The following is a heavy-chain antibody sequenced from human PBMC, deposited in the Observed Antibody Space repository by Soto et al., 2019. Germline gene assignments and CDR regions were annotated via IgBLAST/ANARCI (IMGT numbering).Heavy chain of an antibody. Sequence: QVQLVESGGGVVQPGRSLRLSCAASGFTFSSYGMHWVRQAPGKGLEWVAVISYDGSNKYYADSVKGRFTISRDNSKNTLYLQMNSLRAEDTAVYYSAKDVGEYDYDSWENYGMDVWGQGTTVTVSS. CDR2: ISYDGSNK. CDR1: GFTFSSYG. CDR3: AKDVGEYDYDSWENYGMDV. J-gene: IGHJ6*02. V-gene: IGHV3-30*18. D-gene: IGHD3-22*01.